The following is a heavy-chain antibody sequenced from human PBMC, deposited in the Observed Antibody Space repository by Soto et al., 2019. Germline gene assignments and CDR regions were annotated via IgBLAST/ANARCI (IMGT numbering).Heavy chain of an antibody. J-gene: IGHJ6*02. CDR1: GYTFTGYY. CDR2: INPNSGGT. CDR3: ARNYGSGSEDSYYGMDV. D-gene: IGHD3-10*01. Sequence: ASVKVSCKASGYTFTGYYMHWVRQAPGQGLEWMGWINPNSGGTNYAQKFQGWVTMTRDTSISTAYMELSRLRSDDTAVYYCARNYGSGSEDSYYGMDVWGQGTTVTVSS. V-gene: IGHV1-2*04.